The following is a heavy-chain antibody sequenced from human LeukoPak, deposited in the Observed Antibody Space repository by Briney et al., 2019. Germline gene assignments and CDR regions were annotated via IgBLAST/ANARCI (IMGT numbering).Heavy chain of an antibody. D-gene: IGHD5-18*01. Sequence: ASVKVSCRSSGYTFTTYGITWVRQAPGQGLECMGWISTYNGNTNYAQKLQGRVTMTTDTSTSTAYMELRSLRSDDTAMYYCARDRMDTGTYFDYWGQGTLVTVSS. CDR2: ISTYNGNT. V-gene: IGHV1-18*01. CDR3: ARDRMDTGTYFDY. J-gene: IGHJ4*02. CDR1: GYTFTTYG.